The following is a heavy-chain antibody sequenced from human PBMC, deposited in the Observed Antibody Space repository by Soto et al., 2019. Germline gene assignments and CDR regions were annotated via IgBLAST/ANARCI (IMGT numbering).Heavy chain of an antibody. CDR1: GYTFTSYS. V-gene: IGHV1-3*01. CDR3: AESIVGATTLGY. J-gene: IGHJ4*02. Sequence: GVPVKVSSKACGYTFTSYSMYSARQAPGQRLEWMGWINAGNGNTKYSQKFQGRVTITRDTSASTAYMELSSLRSEDTAVYYCAESIVGATTLGYWGQGTLVTVSS. D-gene: IGHD1-26*01. CDR2: INAGNGNT.